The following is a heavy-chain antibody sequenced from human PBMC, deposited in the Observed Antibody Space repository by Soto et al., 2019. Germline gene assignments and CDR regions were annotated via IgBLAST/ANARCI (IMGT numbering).Heavy chain of an antibody. CDR2: IKSKTDGGTT. CDR3: TIFMRGPIAVAGMDFDY. Sequence: EVQLVESGGGLVKPGGSLRLSCAASGFTFSNAWMNWVRQAPGKGLEWVGRIKSKTDGGTTDYAAPVKGRFTISRDDSKNTLYLQMNSLKTEDTAVYYCTIFMRGPIAVAGMDFDYWGQGTLVTVSS. D-gene: IGHD6-19*01. CDR1: GFTFSNAW. V-gene: IGHV3-15*07. J-gene: IGHJ4*02.